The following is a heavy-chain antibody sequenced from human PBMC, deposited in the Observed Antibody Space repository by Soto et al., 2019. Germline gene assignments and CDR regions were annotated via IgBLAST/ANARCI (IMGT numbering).Heavy chain of an antibody. V-gene: IGHV4-39*01. D-gene: IGHD3-3*01. Sequence: SETLSLTCNVSGGSISSSTYHWGWIRQPPGKGLEWIGTMYYSGSTYYNPSLKSRVTISINTSNNQCSLKLSSVTAADTAVYYCASTIFPPSNWFEPWGQGTLVTVS. CDR3: ASTIFPPSNWFEP. CDR2: MYYSGST. J-gene: IGHJ5*02. CDR1: GGSISSSTYH.